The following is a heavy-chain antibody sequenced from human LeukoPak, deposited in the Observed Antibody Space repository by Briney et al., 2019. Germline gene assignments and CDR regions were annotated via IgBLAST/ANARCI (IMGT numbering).Heavy chain of an antibody. Sequence: PGGSLRLSCAASGFTFSTYAIHWVRQAPGKGLEWVAFIRPDGNNKNYADSVKGRFTISRDNSKNTLYLQMNSLRAEDTAVYYCVTAPYGDYYYYMDVWGKGTTVTISS. V-gene: IGHV3-30*02. J-gene: IGHJ6*03. CDR1: GFTFSTYA. D-gene: IGHD4-17*01. CDR2: IRPDGNNK. CDR3: VTAPYGDYYYYMDV.